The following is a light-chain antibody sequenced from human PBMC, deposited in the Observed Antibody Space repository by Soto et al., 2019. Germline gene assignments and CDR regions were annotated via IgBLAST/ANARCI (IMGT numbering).Light chain of an antibody. CDR3: QQYHNWPVT. CDR1: QSVSTN. J-gene: IGKJ3*01. Sequence: EIVMTQSPATLSVSPGARATLSCRASQSVSTNLARYQQRTAQPPRVLIDGASTRATGKPARFSGSGYGTEFSLTIIRLQSEDFVVYYCQQYHNWPVTFGPGTKVDFK. V-gene: IGKV3-15*01. CDR2: GAS.